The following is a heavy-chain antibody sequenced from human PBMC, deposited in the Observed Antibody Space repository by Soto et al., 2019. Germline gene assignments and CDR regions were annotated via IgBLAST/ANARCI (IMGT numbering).Heavy chain of an antibody. CDR1: GGSISSGDYY. V-gene: IGHV4-30-4*01. CDR2: IYYSGST. J-gene: IGHJ6*02. Sequence: NPSETLSLTCTVSGGSISSGDYYWSWIRQPPGKGLEWIGYIYYSGSTYYNPSLKSRVTISVDTSKNQFSLKLSSVTAADTAVYYCARGGGYELVDYYYGMDVWGQGTTVTVSS. CDR3: ARGGGYELVDYYYGMDV. D-gene: IGHD5-12*01.